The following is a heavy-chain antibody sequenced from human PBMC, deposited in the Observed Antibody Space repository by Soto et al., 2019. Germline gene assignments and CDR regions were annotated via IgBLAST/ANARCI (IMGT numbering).Heavy chain of an antibody. D-gene: IGHD3-16*01. CDR3: AKDMHDSPPPQYGMDV. V-gene: IGHV3-43*01. CDR1: GFTFDDYT. CDR2: ISWDGGST. J-gene: IGHJ6*02. Sequence: EVQLVESGGVVVQPGGSLRLSCAASGFTFDDYTMHWVRQAPGKGLEWVSLISWDGGSTYYADSVKGRFTISRDNSKNSLYLQMNSLRTEDTALYYCAKDMHDSPPPQYGMDVWGQGTTVTVSS.